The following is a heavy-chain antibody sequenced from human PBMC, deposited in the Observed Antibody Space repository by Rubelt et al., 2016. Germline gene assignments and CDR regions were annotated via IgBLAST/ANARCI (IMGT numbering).Heavy chain of an antibody. V-gene: IGHV4-39*01. CDR2: IYYSGST. CDR3: ASQWYYYDSSGGIDY. Sequence: QLQLQESGPGLVKPSETLSLTCTVSGGSISSSSYYWGWIRQPPGKGLEWIGSIYYSGSTYYNPAVRVRGPLSLATSKHRFSLKLSFVTAADTAVYSCASQWYYYDSSGGIDYWGQGTLVTVSS. CDR1: GGSISSSSYY. J-gene: IGHJ4*02. D-gene: IGHD3-22*01.